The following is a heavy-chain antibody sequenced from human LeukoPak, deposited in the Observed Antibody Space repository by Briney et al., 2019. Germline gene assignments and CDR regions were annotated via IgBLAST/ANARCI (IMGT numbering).Heavy chain of an antibody. Sequence: SETLSLTCTVSGYSISSGYYWGWIRQPPGKGREWIGGIYHSGSTYYNPSLKSRVTISVDTSKNQFSLKLSSVTAADTAVYYCAAIKNLWFGELFESSDHWGQGTLVTVSS. CDR3: AAIKNLWFGELFESSDH. CDR2: IYHSGST. CDR1: GYSISSGYY. J-gene: IGHJ4*02. D-gene: IGHD3-10*01. V-gene: IGHV4-38-2*02.